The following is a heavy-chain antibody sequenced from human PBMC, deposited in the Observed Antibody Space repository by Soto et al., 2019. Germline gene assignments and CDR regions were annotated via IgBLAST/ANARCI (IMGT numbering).Heavy chain of an antibody. D-gene: IGHD1-1*01. V-gene: IGHV4-30-4*01. J-gene: IGHJ6*02. CDR2: IFYSGTT. CDR3: ARDLWVEPELYYYGMDV. CDR1: GDSISSAAYY. Sequence: SETLSLTCTVSGDSISSAAYYWSWIRQTPGKGLEWIGHIFYSGTTYYNPSLKSRLTISVDTSKNHFSLRLTSVTAADTAVYYCARDLWVEPELYYYGMDVWGQGTTVTGSS.